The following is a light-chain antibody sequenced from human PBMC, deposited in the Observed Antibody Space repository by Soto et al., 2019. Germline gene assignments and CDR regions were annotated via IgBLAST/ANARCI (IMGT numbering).Light chain of an antibody. Sequence: EIVMTQSPATLSVSPGERATLSCRASQSVSSNLAWHQQKPGQAHRLLIYGSSTRATGIPARFSGSGSGTEFTLTISSLQSEDFAVYYCQQYNKWPLTFGGGTKVEI. CDR3: QQYNKWPLT. CDR2: GSS. V-gene: IGKV3-15*01. CDR1: QSVSSN. J-gene: IGKJ4*01.